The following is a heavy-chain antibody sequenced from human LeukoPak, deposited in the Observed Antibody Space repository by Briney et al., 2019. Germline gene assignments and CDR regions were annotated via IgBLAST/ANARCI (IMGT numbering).Heavy chain of an antibody. CDR1: GGYISSGGYY. Sequence: SQTLSLTCTVSGGYISSGGYYWSWIRHPPGKGLEWIGYIYYSGSTYYNPSLKSRVTISVDTSKNQFSLKLSSVTAADTAVYYCARARSGKLNWFDPWGQGTLVTVSS. CDR3: ARARSGKLNWFDP. J-gene: IGHJ5*02. CDR2: IYYSGST. V-gene: IGHV4-31*03. D-gene: IGHD3-10*01.